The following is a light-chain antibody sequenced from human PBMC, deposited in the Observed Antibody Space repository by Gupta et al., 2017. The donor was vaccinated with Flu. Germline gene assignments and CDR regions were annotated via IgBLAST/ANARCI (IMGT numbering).Light chain of an antibody. CDR1: SDVGYYNF. Sequence: SDVGYYNFVSWYQRHPGKAPKLLIYEDIKRPSGISNRFSGSKSGNTASLTISGLQAEDEADYFCCSYAGSSTFAYVFGTGTKVTVL. CDR3: CSYAGSSTFAYV. V-gene: IGLV2-23*02. CDR2: EDI. J-gene: IGLJ1*01.